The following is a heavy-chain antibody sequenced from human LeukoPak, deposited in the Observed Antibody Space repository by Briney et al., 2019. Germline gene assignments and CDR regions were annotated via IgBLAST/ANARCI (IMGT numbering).Heavy chain of an antibody. Sequence: SETLSLTCAVYGGSFSGYYWSWIRQPPGKGLEWIGEINHSESTNYNPSLKSRVTISVDTSKNQFSLKLSSVTAADTAVYYCARETTSSWYDLYYYYGMDVWGQGTTVTVSS. D-gene: IGHD6-13*01. CDR1: GGSFSGYY. CDR3: ARETTSSWYDLYYYYGMDV. CDR2: INHSEST. V-gene: IGHV4-34*01. J-gene: IGHJ6*02.